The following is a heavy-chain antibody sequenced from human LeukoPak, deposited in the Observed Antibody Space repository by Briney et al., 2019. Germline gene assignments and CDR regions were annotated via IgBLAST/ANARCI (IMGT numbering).Heavy chain of an antibody. CDR1: GGTFSSYA. Sequence: ASVKVSCKASGGTFSSYAISWVRQAPGQGLEWMGRIIPIFGTANYAPKFQGRVTITTDESTSTAYMELSSLRSEDTVVYYCAREVAAARFDYWGQGTLVTVSS. V-gene: IGHV1-69*05. J-gene: IGHJ4*02. D-gene: IGHD6-13*01. CDR2: IIPIFGTA. CDR3: AREVAAARFDY.